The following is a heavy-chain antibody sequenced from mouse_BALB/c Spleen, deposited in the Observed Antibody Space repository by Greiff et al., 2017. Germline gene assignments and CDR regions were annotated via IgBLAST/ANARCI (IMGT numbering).Heavy chain of an antibody. D-gene: IGHD2-12*01. CDR3: AMGVVTSYAMDY. CDR2: IYPYNGGT. CDR1: GYTFTDYN. J-gene: IGHJ4*01. Sequence: EVKLQESGPELVKPGASVKISCKASGYTFTDYNMHWVKQSHGKSLEWIGYIYPYNGGTGYNQKFKSKATLTVDNSSSTAYMELRSLTSEDSAVYYCAMGVVTSYAMDYWGQGTSVTVSS. V-gene: IGHV1S29*02.